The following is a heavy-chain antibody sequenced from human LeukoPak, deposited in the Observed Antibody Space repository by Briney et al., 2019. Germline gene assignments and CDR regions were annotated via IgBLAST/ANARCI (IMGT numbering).Heavy chain of an antibody. CDR2: ISAYNGNT. CDR3: ATAPDVYYFDY. V-gene: IGHV1-18*04. J-gene: IGHJ4*02. CDR1: GYTFTGYY. Sequence: GASVKVSCKASGYTFTGYYIHWVRQAPGQGLEWMGWISAYNGNTNYAQKLQGRVTMTTDTSTSTAYMELRSLRSDDTAVYYCATAPDVYYFDYWGQGTLVTVSS. D-gene: IGHD3-10*02.